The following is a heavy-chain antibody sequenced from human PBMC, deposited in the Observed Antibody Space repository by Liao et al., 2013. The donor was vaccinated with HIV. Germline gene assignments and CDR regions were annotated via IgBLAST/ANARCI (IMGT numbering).Heavy chain of an antibody. CDR3: AMRAGCSSTSCYTGGPYFDY. CDR2: INHSGST. D-gene: IGHD2-2*02. J-gene: IGHJ4*02. Sequence: QVQLQQWGAGLLKPSETLSLTCAVYGGSFSGYYWSWIRQPPGKGLEWIGEINHSGSTNYNPSLKSRVTISVDTSKNQFSLKLSSVTAADTAVYYCAMRAGCSSTSCYTGGPYFDYWGQGTLVTVSS. CDR1: GGSFSGYY. V-gene: IGHV4-34*01.